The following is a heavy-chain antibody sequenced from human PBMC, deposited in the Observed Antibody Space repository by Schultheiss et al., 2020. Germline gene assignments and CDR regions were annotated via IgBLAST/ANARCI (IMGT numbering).Heavy chain of an antibody. Sequence: SATLSLTCIVSGGSITTYYWSWIRQPAGKGLEWIGRVYSSGSTHYNPSLKSRVTISLDTSKNQVSLKLSSVTAADTAVYYCARDSPGRWDFDYWGQGTLVTGSS. V-gene: IGHV4-4*07. CDR3: ARDSPGRWDFDY. CDR1: GGSITTYY. CDR2: VYSSGST. D-gene: IGHD4-23*01. J-gene: IGHJ4*02.